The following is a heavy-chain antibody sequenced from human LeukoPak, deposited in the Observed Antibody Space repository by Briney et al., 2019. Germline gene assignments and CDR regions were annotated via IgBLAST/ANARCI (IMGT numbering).Heavy chain of an antibody. D-gene: IGHD6-19*01. CDR3: ARDNTIAVAGNSDY. Sequence: VASVKVSCKASGYTFTSYGISWVRQAPGQGLEWMGWISAYNGNTNYAQKLQGRVTMTTDTSTSTAYMELRSLRSDDTAVYYCARDNTIAVAGNSDYWGQGTLVTVSS. V-gene: IGHV1-18*01. CDR1: GYTFTSYG. J-gene: IGHJ4*02. CDR2: ISAYNGNT.